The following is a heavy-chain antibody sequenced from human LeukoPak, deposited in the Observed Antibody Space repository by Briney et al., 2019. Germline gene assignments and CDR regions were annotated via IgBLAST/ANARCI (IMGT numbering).Heavy chain of an antibody. V-gene: IGHV4-34*01. D-gene: IGHD5-24*01. CDR2: INHSGST. CDR3: AKEEDESSDAFDN. Sequence: SETLSLTCTVYGGSFSGYYWSWIRQPPGKGLEWIGEINHSGSTNYNPSLKSRVTISVDTSKNQFSLKLSSVTAADTAVYYCAKEEDESSDAFDNWGQGTMVTVSS. CDR1: GGSFSGYY. J-gene: IGHJ3*02.